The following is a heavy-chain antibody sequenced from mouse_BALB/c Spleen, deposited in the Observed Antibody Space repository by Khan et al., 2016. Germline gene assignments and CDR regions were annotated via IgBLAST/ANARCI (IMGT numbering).Heavy chain of an antibody. CDR3: ARSYGNYFAD. J-gene: IGHJ3*01. CDR2: INTNTGEP. D-gene: IGHD2-10*02. CDR1: GYTFTNYG. V-gene: IGHV9-3*02. Sequence: QIQLVQSGPELKKPGETVKISCKASGYTFTNYGMNWVKQAPGKGLKWMGWINTNTGEPTYAEEFKGRFAFSLETSASTAYLQINNLKHEDTATYFCARSYGNYFADWGQGTLVTVSA.